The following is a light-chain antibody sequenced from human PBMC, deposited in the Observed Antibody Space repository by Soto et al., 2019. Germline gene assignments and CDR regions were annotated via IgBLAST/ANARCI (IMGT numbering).Light chain of an antibody. J-gene: IGKJ2*01. V-gene: IGKV3-11*01. CDR1: QSVSSY. Sequence: EIVLTQSPATLSLSPGGRATLSCRASQSVSSYLAWYQQKPGQAPRLLIYDASNRATGIPARFSGSGSGTDFTLTISSLEPEDFAVYYCQQRSNWPYTFGQGT. CDR3: QQRSNWPYT. CDR2: DAS.